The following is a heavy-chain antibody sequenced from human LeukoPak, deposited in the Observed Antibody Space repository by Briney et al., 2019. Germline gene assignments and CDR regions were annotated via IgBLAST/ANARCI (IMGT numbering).Heavy chain of an antibody. CDR2: IYTSGST. CDR1: GGSISSYY. J-gene: IGHJ2*01. V-gene: IGHV4-4*07. CDR3: ASARRLDILTGYYYWYFDL. Sequence: ASETLSLTCTVSGGSISSYYWSWIRQPAGKGLEWIGRIYTSGSTNYNPSLKSRVTMSVDTSKNQFSLKLSSVTAADTAVYYCASARRLDILTGYYYWYFDLWGRGTLVTVSS. D-gene: IGHD3-9*01.